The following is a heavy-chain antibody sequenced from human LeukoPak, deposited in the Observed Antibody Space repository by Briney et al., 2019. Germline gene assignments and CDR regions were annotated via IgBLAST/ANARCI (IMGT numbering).Heavy chain of an antibody. CDR1: GFTFSSYS. V-gene: IGHV3-21*04. CDR2: ISSSSSYI. D-gene: IGHD2-2*02. Sequence: GGSLRLSCAASGFTFSSYSMNWVRQAPGKGLEWVSSISSSSSYIYYADSVKGRFTISRDNSKNTLYLQMNSLRAEDTAVYYCAKESEGSYCSSTSCYTLFDYWGQGTLVTVSS. CDR3: AKESEGSYCSSTSCYTLFDY. J-gene: IGHJ4*02.